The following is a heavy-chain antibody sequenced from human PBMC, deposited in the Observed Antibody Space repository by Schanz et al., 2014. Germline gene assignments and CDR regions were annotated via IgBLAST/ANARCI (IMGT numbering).Heavy chain of an antibody. V-gene: IGHV3-30*03. CDR3: VRDLGGDQTDY. CDR2: ISFDGRNT. D-gene: IGHD4-17*01. Sequence: VQLLESGGGLVRPGGSLRLSCAASGITLSGYGLHWVRQAPGKGLEWVGFISFDGRNTGYAHSVKGRFTISRDNSKNTLYLQVNSLRAEDTAVYYCVRDLGGDQTDYWGQGTLVTVSS. J-gene: IGHJ4*02. CDR1: GITLSGYG.